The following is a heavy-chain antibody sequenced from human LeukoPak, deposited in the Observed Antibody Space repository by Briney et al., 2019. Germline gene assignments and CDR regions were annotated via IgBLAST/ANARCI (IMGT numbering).Heavy chain of an antibody. J-gene: IGHJ4*02. CDR3: AREGVGATAGYFDY. CDR1: GYTLTELS. CDR2: FDPEDGET. Sequence: ASVTVSCKVSGYTLTELSMHWVRQAPGKGLEWMGGFDPEDGETIYAQKFQGRVTMTRDTSTSTVYMELSSLRSEDTAVYYCAREGVGATAGYFDYWGQGTLVTVSS. V-gene: IGHV1-24*01. D-gene: IGHD1-26*01.